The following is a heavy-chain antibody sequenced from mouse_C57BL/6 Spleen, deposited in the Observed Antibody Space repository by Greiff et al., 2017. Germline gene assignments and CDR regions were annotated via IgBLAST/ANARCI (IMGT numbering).Heavy chain of an antibody. V-gene: IGHV1-42*01. CDR3: AREGGGNYDGSFAY. D-gene: IGHD2-1*01. J-gene: IGHJ3*01. Sequence: EVQLQQSGPELVKPGASVKISCKASGYSFTGYYMNWVKQSPEKSLEWIGEINPSTGGTTYNQKFKAKATLTVDKSSSTAYMQLKSLTSEDSAVYYCAREGGGNYDGSFAYWGQGTLVTVSA. CDR1: GYSFTGYY. CDR2: INPSTGGT.